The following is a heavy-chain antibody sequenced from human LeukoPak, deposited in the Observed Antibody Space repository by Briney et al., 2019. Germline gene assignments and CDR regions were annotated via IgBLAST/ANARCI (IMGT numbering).Heavy chain of an antibody. D-gene: IGHD3-22*01. Sequence: PSETLSLTCTVSGGSISSSSYYWGWIRQPPGKGLEWIGYIYYSGSTNYNPSLKSRVTISVDTSKNQFSLKLSSVTAADTAVYYCAGSSGYYYFDYWGQGTLVTVSS. CDR3: AGSSGYYYFDY. CDR1: GGSISSSSYY. V-gene: IGHV4-61*05. CDR2: IYYSGST. J-gene: IGHJ4*02.